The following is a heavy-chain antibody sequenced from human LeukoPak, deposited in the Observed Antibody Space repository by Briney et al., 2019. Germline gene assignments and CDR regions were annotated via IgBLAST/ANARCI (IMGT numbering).Heavy chain of an antibody. CDR1: GFTFSSYS. J-gene: IGHJ4*02. V-gene: IGHV3-21*01. CDR3: ARDMQGYGAPFDY. CDR2: ISSSSSYI. D-gene: IGHD4-17*01. Sequence: VGSLRLSCAASGFTFSSYSMNWVRQAPGKGLEWVSSISSSSSYIYYADSVKGRFTISRDNAKNSLYLQMNSLRAEDTAVYYCARDMQGYGAPFDYWGQGTLVTVSS.